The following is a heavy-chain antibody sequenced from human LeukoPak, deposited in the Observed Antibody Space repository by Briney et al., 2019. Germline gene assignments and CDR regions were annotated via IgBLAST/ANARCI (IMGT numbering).Heavy chain of an antibody. D-gene: IGHD5-12*01. CDR3: AKDSWYDRLRQDAFDI. V-gene: IGHV3-23*01. CDR1: GFTFSSYA. CDR2: ISGSGGST. J-gene: IGHJ3*02. Sequence: GGSLILSCAASGFTFSSYAMSWVRQAPGKGLEWVSAISGSGGSTYYADSVKGRFTISRDNSKNTLYLQMNSLRAEDTAVYYCAKDSWYDRLRQDAFDIWGQGTMVTVSS.